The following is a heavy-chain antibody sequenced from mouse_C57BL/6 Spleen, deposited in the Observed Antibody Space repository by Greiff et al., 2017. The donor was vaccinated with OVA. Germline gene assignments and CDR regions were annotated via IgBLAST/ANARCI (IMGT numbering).Heavy chain of an antibody. J-gene: IGHJ2*01. Sequence: VKLMESGAELVRPGASVTLSCKASGYTFTDYEMHWVKQTPVHGLEWIGAIDPETGGTAYNQTFKGKAILTADKSSSTAYMELLSLTSEDSAVYYCTRSGYYGSSPDYWGQGTTRTVSS. V-gene: IGHV1-15*01. CDR3: TRSGYYGSSPDY. CDR2: IDPETGGT. D-gene: IGHD1-1*01. CDR1: GYTFTDYE.